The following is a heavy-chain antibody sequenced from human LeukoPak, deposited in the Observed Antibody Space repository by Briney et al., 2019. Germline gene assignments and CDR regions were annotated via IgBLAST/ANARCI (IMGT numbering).Heavy chain of an antibody. Sequence: GGTLRLSCAASGFTFSSYGMSWVRQAPGKGLEWVSAISGSGGSTYYADSVKGRFTISRDNSKNILFLQMSSLRVEDTAIYYCAKDSRLLRGVVTTAFDPWGQGTLVTVSS. CDR2: ISGSGGST. D-gene: IGHD3-3*01. CDR3: AKDSRLLRGVVTTAFDP. V-gene: IGHV3-23*01. J-gene: IGHJ5*02. CDR1: GFTFSSYG.